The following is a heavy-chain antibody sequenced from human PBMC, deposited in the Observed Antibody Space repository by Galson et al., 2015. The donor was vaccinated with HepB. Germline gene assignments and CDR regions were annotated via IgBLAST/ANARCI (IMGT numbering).Heavy chain of an antibody. CDR3: ARDRRRRGERQIDNYDTDA. V-gene: IGHV1-2*02. CDR2: INTKSGGT. CDR1: GFTFIDNY. J-gene: IGHJ6*02. Sequence: SVKVSCKASGFTFIDNYMHWVRQAPGQGLEWMGWINTKSGGTNSAQKFLGRVTLTRDTSISTAYMELSRLTSDDTAVYFCARDRRRRGERQIDNYDTDAWGQGTTVSVFS. D-gene: IGHD1-1*01.